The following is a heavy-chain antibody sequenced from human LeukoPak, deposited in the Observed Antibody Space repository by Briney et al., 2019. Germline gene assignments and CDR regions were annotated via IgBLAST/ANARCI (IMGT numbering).Heavy chain of an antibody. V-gene: IGHV1-18*01. J-gene: IGHJ5*02. CDR3: ARDRLSGSLTEDWFDP. Sequence: GASVKVSCKASGYTFTSYGISWVRQAPGQGLEWMGWISAYNGNTNYAQKFQGRVTMTTDTSTSTAYMELRSLRSDDTAVYYCARDRLSGSLTEDWFDPWGQGTLVTVSS. CDR1: GYTFTSYG. D-gene: IGHD1-26*01. CDR2: ISAYNGNT.